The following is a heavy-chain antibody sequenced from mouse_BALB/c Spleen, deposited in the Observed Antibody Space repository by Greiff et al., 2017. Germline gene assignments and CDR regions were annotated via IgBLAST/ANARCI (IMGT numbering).Heavy chain of an antibody. CDR2: IWAGGST. CDR3: AREGWLLRIKGYFDV. V-gene: IGHV2-9*02. CDR1: GFSLTSYG. J-gene: IGHJ1*01. Sequence: QVQLKESGPGLVAPSQSLSITCTVSGFSLTSYGVHWVRQPPGKGLEWLGVIWAGGSTNYNSALMSRLSISKDNSKSQVFLKMNSLQTDDTAMYYCAREGWLLRIKGYFDVWGAGTTVTVSS. D-gene: IGHD2-3*01.